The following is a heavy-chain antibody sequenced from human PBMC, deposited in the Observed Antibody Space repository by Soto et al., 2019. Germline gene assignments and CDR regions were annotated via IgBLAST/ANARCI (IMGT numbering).Heavy chain of an antibody. J-gene: IGHJ6*02. CDR1: GFTFSSYS. CDR2: ISSSSSYI. D-gene: IGHD5-18*01. Sequence: GGSLRLSCAASGFTFSSYSMNWVRQAPGKGLEWVSSISSSSSYIYYADSVKGRFTISRDNAKNSLYLQMNSLRAEDTAVYYCARLRYSYGFYDMDVWGQGTTVTVSS. CDR3: ARLRYSYGFYDMDV. V-gene: IGHV3-21*01.